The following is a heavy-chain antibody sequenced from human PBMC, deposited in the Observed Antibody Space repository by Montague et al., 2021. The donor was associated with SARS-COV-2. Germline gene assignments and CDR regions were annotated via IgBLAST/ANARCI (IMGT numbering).Heavy chain of an antibody. Sequence: SETLSLTCTISGGSMRRHYWTWIRQLPGKELEWIGSIYDSGGARYNPSLKSRVSISVDASKNQFSLRVTSVTAADTAVYFCARRGTGNYGILDYWGQGILVTVSS. CDR2: IYDSGGA. D-gene: IGHD3/OR15-3a*01. V-gene: IGHV4-59*11. J-gene: IGHJ4*02. CDR3: ARRGTGNYGILDY. CDR1: GGSMRRHY.